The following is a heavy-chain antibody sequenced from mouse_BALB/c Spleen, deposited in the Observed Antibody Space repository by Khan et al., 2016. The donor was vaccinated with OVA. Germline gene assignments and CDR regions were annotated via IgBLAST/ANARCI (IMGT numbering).Heavy chain of an antibody. V-gene: IGHV1-87*01. Sequence: VQLQQSGAELARPGASVKLSCKASGYTFTSYWMPWVKQRPGQGLEWIGDIYPGIGDTRYNQKFRGKATLTADKSSTKAYMQLSSLESENSALYYCSRTGGTYDGYFGDFDVWGAETTVTVSS. CDR1: GYTFTSYW. D-gene: IGHD2-3*01. CDR2: IYPGIGDT. CDR3: SRTGGTYDGYFGDFDV. J-gene: IGHJ1*01.